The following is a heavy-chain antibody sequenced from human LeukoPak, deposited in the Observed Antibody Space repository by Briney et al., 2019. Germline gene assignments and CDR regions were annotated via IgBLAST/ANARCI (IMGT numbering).Heavy chain of an antibody. CDR3: ARSRGVLDYFHH. D-gene: IGHD3-3*01. CDR1: GGSISSYY. CDR2: IYYSGST. Sequence: SETLSLTCTVSGGSISSYYWNWIRQPPGKGLEWIGYIYYSGSTNYNPSLKSRVTISVDRSKNQFSLKLSSVTAADTAVYYRARSRGVLDYFHHWGQGTLVTVSS. J-gene: IGHJ1*01. V-gene: IGHV4-59*01.